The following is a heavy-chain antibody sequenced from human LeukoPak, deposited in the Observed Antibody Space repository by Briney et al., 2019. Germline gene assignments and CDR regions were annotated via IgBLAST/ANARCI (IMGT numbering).Heavy chain of an antibody. V-gene: IGHV3-30*04. CDR1: GFTLSSYA. Sequence: GGSLRLSCAASGFTLSSYAMHWVRQAPGKGLEWVAVISYDGSNKYYADSVKGRFTISRDNSKNTLYLQMNSLRAEDTAVYYCARDNWIEAHYFDYWGQGTLVTVSS. J-gene: IGHJ4*02. D-gene: IGHD1-20*01. CDR2: ISYDGSNK. CDR3: ARDNWIEAHYFDY.